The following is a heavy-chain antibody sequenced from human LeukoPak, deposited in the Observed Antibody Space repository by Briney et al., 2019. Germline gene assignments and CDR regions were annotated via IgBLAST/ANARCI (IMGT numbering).Heavy chain of an antibody. CDR3: ARYCSSTSCYLDWYFDY. CDR2: INWSGGST. CDR1: GFTFDDYG. D-gene: IGHD2-2*01. Sequence: GGSLRLSCAASGFTFDDYGMSWVRQAPGKGLEWVSGINWSGGSTGYADSVKGRFTISRDNAKNSLYLQMNSLRAEDTALYYCARYCSSTSCYLDWYFDYWGQGTLVTVSS. J-gene: IGHJ4*02. V-gene: IGHV3-20*04.